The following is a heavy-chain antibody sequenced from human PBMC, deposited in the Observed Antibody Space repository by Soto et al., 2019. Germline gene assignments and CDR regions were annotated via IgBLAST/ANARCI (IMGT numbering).Heavy chain of an antibody. V-gene: IGHV4-4*02. CDR1: GGSISSSNW. Sequence: SETLSLTCAVSGGSISSSNWWSWVRQPPGKGLEWIGEIYHSGSTNYNPSLKSRVTISVDKSKNQFSLKLSSVTAADTAVYYCARSPEGAMATITWVNSYGMDVWGQGTTVTVSS. CDR2: IYHSGST. D-gene: IGHD5-12*01. J-gene: IGHJ6*02. CDR3: ARSPEGAMATITWVNSYGMDV.